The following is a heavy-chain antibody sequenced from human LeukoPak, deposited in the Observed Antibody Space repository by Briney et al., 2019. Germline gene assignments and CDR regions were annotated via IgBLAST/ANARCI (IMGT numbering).Heavy chain of an antibody. CDR1: GGSVSSGSYY. Sequence: SETLSLTCTVSGGSVSSGSYYWSWIRQPPGKGPEWIGYIYYSGSTNYNPSLKSRVTISVDTSKNQFSLKLSSVTAADTAVYYCARDLSGYDSYYYGMNVWGQGTTVTVSS. V-gene: IGHV4-61*01. D-gene: IGHD5-12*01. J-gene: IGHJ6*02. CDR3: ARDLSGYDSYYYGMNV. CDR2: IYYSGST.